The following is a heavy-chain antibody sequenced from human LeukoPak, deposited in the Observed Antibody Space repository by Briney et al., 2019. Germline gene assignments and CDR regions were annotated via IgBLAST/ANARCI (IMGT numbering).Heavy chain of an antibody. V-gene: IGHV4-34*01. CDR1: GGSLSGYY. CDR3: ARGPAYPLFMVRSPPLDV. CDR2: INHSGST. D-gene: IGHD3-10*01. J-gene: IGHJ6*04. Sequence: NASETLSPTCAVYGGSLSGYYWSWSRQPPGKGLEWIGEINHSGSTNYNPSLKSRVTISVDTSKNQFSLKLSSVTAADTAVYYCARGPAYPLFMVRSPPLDVSGKGTTVTVSS.